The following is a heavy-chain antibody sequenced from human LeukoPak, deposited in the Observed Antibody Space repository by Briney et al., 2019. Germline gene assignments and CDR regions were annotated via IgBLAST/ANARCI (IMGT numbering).Heavy chain of an antibody. CDR3: ARDLYGDYIRTYNYYYMDV. Sequence: ASVKVSCQASGGTFSSYAISWVRQAPGQGLEWMGWINPNSGGTNYAQKFQGRVTMTRDTSISTAYMELSRLRSDDTAVYYCARDLYGDYIRTYNYYYMDVWGKGTTVAVSS. V-gene: IGHV1-2*02. J-gene: IGHJ6*03. CDR2: INPNSGGT. D-gene: IGHD4-17*01. CDR1: GGTFSSYA.